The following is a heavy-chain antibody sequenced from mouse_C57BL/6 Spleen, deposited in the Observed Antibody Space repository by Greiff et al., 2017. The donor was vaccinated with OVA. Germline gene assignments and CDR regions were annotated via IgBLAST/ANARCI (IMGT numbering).Heavy chain of an antibody. CDR3: ARDYDGYSYYFDY. CDR1: GYSFTSYY. V-gene: IGHV1-66*01. D-gene: IGHD2-3*01. CDR2: IYPGSGNT. Sequence: QVQLKQSGPELVKPGASVKISCKASGYSFTSYYIHWVKQRPGQGLEWIGWIYPGSGNTKYNEKFKGKATLTADTSSSTAYMQLSSLTSEDSAVYYCARDYDGYSYYFDYWGQGTTLTVSS. J-gene: IGHJ2*01.